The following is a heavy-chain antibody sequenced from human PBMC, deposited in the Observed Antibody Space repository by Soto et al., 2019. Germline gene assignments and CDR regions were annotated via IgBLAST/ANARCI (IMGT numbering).Heavy chain of an antibody. V-gene: IGHV3-30*18. CDR2: ISFDGSDK. Sequence: QMQLVESGGGVVQPGRSLRLSCVASGFTINRYGMHWVRQAPGKGLEWVALISFDGSDKFYLDSVKGRFTLSRDNSKNTMFLQMNNLRSEDTALYYCAKDRTTGTQGLFYGLDVWGQGTTVTVSS. J-gene: IGHJ6*01. CDR3: AKDRTTGTQGLFYGLDV. D-gene: IGHD4-4*01. CDR1: GFTINRYG.